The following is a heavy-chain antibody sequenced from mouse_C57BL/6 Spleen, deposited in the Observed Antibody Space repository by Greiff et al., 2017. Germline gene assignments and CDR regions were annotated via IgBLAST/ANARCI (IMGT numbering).Heavy chain of an antibody. CDR1: GYAFSSSW. V-gene: IGHV1-82*01. D-gene: IGHD1-1*01. CDR3: ARSYYYGSSTYAMDY. CDR2: IYPGDGDT. Sequence: VQLQESGPELVKPGASVKISCKASGYAFSSSWVNWVKQRPGKGLEWIGRIYPGDGDTNYNGKFKGKATLTADKSSSTAYMQLSSLTSEDSAVYFCARSYYYGSSTYAMDYWGQGTSVTVSS. J-gene: IGHJ4*01.